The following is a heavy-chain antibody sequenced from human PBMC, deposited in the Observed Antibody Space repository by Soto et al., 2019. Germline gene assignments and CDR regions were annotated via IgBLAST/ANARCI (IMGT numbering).Heavy chain of an antibody. Sequence: GGSMRLSCAASGFTFSSYGMHWVRQAPGKGLEWVAVISYDGSNKYYADSVKGRFTISRDNSKNTLYLQMNSLRAEDTAVYYCAKDYCSSTSCYPASDYWDQGTLVTVSS. CDR1: GFTFSSYG. CDR2: ISYDGSNK. V-gene: IGHV3-30*18. J-gene: IGHJ4*02. CDR3: AKDYCSSTSCYPASDY. D-gene: IGHD2-2*01.